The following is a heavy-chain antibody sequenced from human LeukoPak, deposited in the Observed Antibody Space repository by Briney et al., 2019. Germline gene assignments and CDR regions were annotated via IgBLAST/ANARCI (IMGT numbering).Heavy chain of an antibody. Sequence: PSVKLSCKASGYTFTSYGISWVRQAPGQGLEWMGWISAYNGNTNYAQKLQGRVTMTTDTSTSTAYMELRSLRSDDTAVYYCARYIAAAGTDYWGQGTLVTVSS. D-gene: IGHD6-13*01. V-gene: IGHV1-18*01. CDR1: GYTFTSYG. J-gene: IGHJ4*02. CDR3: ARYIAAAGTDY. CDR2: ISAYNGNT.